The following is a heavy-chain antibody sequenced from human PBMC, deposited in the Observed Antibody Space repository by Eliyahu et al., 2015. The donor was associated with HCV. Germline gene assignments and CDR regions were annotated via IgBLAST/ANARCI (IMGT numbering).Heavy chain of an antibody. Sequence: EVQLLESGGGLVQPGGSLRLSCAASGFTFSSYAMSWVRQAPGKGLEWVSGTSDNGGITHYADSVKGRFTISRDNSKNTLFLQMNSLRAEDTAVYYCAKKRMPVTGSYYFDDWGQGTLVTVSS. D-gene: IGHD3-10*01. J-gene: IGHJ4*02. V-gene: IGHV3-23*01. CDR2: TSDNGGIT. CDR1: GFTFSSYA. CDR3: AKKRMPVTGSYYFDD.